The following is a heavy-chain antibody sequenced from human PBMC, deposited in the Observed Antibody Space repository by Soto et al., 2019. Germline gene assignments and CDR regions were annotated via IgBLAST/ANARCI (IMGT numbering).Heavy chain of an antibody. CDR3: SRDMYSSDYFVKWFEP. CDR2: ISHDGINK. V-gene: IGHV3-30-3*01. Sequence: QVRLVESGGGVVQPARSPRLSCTASGFSFSSYAMYWFRQPPGKGLEWVAVISHDGINKHYADSVKGRVTVSRDNSNHSLDLQLNSLRGEDTAMYYCSRDMYSSDYFVKWFEPWGQGTLVTVSS. CDR1: GFSFSSYA. J-gene: IGHJ5*02. D-gene: IGHD6-19*01.